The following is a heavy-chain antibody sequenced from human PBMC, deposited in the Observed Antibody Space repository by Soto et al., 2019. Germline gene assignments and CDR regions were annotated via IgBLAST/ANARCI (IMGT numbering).Heavy chain of an antibody. J-gene: IGHJ3*02. CDR3: TTGLAWELRVAAFDI. CDR2: IKSKTEGGTT. CDR1: GFTFSNAW. Sequence: EVQLVESGGGLVKPGGSLRLSCAASGFTFSNAWMNWVPQAPGKGLEWAGRIKSKTEGGTTDYAAPGKGRSTISRDDSKNTLYLQMNSLKTEDTAVYYCTTGLAWELRVAAFDIWGQGTMVTVSS. V-gene: IGHV3-15*07. D-gene: IGHD1-26*01.